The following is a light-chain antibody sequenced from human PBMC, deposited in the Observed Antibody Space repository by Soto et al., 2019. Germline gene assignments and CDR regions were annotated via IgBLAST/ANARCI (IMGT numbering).Light chain of an antibody. CDR1: QGIKDY. CDR2: GAS. CDR3: KQYNTWPRT. V-gene: IGKV3-15*01. Sequence: EIGMTQSPATLSVSPGERATLSCRASQGIKDYVAWFQQKPGQAPRLLIYGASTRATAIPARFSGSRSGTEFTLSMSSLQSEDFAVYYCKQYNTWPRTFGQGTKVETK. J-gene: IGKJ1*01.